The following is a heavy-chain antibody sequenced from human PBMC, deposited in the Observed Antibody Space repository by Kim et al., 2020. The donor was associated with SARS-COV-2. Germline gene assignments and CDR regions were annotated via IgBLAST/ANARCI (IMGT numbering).Heavy chain of an antibody. J-gene: IGHJ4*02. V-gene: IGHV5-51*01. D-gene: IGHD3-22*01. CDR1: GYSFTSYW. CDR2: IYPGDSDT. Sequence: GESLKISCKGSGYSFTSYWIGWVRQMPGKGLEWMGIIYPGDSDTRYSPSFQGQVTISADKSISTTYLQWSSLKASDTAMYYCARRQYYYDSSGYYHDRGVDYWGQGTLVTVSS. CDR3: ARRQYYYDSSGYYHDRGVDY.